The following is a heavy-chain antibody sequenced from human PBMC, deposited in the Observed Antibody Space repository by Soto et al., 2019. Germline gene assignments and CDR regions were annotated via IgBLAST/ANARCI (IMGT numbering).Heavy chain of an antibody. Sequence: QVQLVQSGAEVKKPGSSVKVSCKASGGTFSSYAISWVRQAPGQGLEWMGGIIPIFGTANYAQKFQGRVTITADESTCIAYMELSSLRSEDTAVYYCARVTGRNGDYEGPDYWGQGTLVTVSS. CDR1: GGTFSSYA. D-gene: IGHD4-17*01. V-gene: IGHV1-69*01. CDR2: IIPIFGTA. J-gene: IGHJ4*02. CDR3: ARVTGRNGDYEGPDY.